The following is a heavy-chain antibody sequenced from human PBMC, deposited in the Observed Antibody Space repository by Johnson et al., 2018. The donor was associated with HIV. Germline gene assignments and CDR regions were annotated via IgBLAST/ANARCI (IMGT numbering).Heavy chain of an antibody. Sequence: QVQLVESGGGLVQPGGSLRLSCAASGFTFSSYAMHWVRQAPGKGLEWVAFISRDGGPEYYADSVTGRFAISRDNAKSTLYLLMNYLTPEDTAVYYCAREAVTLRGWGHVFDIWGQGTMVTVSS. D-gene: IGHD3-16*01. CDR2: ISRDGGPE. CDR3: AREAVTLRGWGHVFDI. V-gene: IGHV3-30*09. CDR1: GFTFSSYA. J-gene: IGHJ3*02.